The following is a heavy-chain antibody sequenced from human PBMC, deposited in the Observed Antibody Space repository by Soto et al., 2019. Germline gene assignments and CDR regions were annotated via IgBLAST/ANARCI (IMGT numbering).Heavy chain of an antibody. D-gene: IGHD5-12*01. J-gene: IGHJ3*02. CDR1: GFSLSTSGVG. Sequence: QITLKESGPTLVKPTQTLTLTCTFSGFSLSTSGVGVGWIRQPPGKALEWLALIYWDDDKRYSPSLKSRLTITKDTSKTQVVLTLTNMDPVDTATYYCAHRSDGYNYYDIWGQGTMVTVSS. CDR2: IYWDDDK. V-gene: IGHV2-5*02. CDR3: AHRSDGYNYYDI.